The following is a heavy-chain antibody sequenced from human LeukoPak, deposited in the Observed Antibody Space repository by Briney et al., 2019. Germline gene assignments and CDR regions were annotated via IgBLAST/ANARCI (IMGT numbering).Heavy chain of an antibody. J-gene: IGHJ4*02. V-gene: IGHV4-39*07. CDR3: ATLGGIQLWLPY. D-gene: IGHD5-18*01. CDR1: GGSISSSSYY. Sequence: SETLSLTCTVSGGSISSSSYYWGWIRQPPGKGLEWIGSIYYSGSTYYNPSPKSRVTISVDTSKNQFSLKLSSVTAADTAVYYCATLGGIQLWLPYWGQGTLVTVSS. CDR2: IYYSGST.